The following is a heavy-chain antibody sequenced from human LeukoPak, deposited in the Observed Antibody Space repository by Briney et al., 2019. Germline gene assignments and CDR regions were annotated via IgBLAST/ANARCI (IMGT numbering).Heavy chain of an antibody. Sequence: GGSLRLSCAASGFTFSSYAMSWVRQAPGKGLEWVSAISGSGGSTYYADSVKGRFTISRDNAKNSLYLQMNSLRAEDTAVYYCARDPPGGDGYNLDYFDYWGQGTLVTVSS. D-gene: IGHD5-24*01. CDR2: ISGSGGST. CDR3: ARDPPGGDGYNLDYFDY. CDR1: GFTFSSYA. J-gene: IGHJ4*02. V-gene: IGHV3-23*01.